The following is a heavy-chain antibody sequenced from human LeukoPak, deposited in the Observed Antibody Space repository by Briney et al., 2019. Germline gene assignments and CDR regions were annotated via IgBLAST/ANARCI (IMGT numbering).Heavy chain of an antibody. V-gene: IGHV3-23*01. Sequence: PVGSLSLSCAASGFTFSSYAMSWVRQAPRKGKEWVSAISGSGDSTYYADSVKGRFTVSRDNSKNTLFLQMSSLRAEDTAVYYCARAIEVRGGDAFDIWGQGTMVTVSS. CDR1: GFTFSSYA. CDR3: ARAIEVRGGDAFDI. D-gene: IGHD3-10*01. CDR2: ISGSGDST. J-gene: IGHJ3*02.